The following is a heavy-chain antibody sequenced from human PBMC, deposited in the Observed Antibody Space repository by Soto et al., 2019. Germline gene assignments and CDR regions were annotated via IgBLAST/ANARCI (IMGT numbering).Heavy chain of an antibody. D-gene: IGHD3-22*01. CDR3: ASLVYDSSGYRPG. Sequence: SETLSLTCGVAGGSSSGGGDSWSWIRQPPGKGLEWIGYMYHSGSTYYNPSLKSRVTISIDRSKNQFSLKLSSVTAADTAVYYCASLVYDSSGYRPGWGQGTLVTVSS. CDR1: GGSSSGGGDS. V-gene: IGHV4-30-2*01. CDR2: MYHSGST. J-gene: IGHJ4*02.